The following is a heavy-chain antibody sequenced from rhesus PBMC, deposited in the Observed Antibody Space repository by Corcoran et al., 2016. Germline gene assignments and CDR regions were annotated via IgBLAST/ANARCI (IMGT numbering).Heavy chain of an antibody. CDR3: ARQIFWTGLDY. CDR2: IFGSIGST. J-gene: IGHJ4*01. D-gene: IGHD3-3*01. V-gene: IGHV4S7*01. Sequence: QVQLQESGPGLVKPSETLSLTCAVSGGSISGGYGWSWIRQPPGKGLEWIGHIFGSIGSTYYNPSLKSRVTISRDTSKNQFSLKLSSVTAADTAVYYCARQIFWTGLDYWGQGVLVTVSS. CDR1: GGSISGGYG.